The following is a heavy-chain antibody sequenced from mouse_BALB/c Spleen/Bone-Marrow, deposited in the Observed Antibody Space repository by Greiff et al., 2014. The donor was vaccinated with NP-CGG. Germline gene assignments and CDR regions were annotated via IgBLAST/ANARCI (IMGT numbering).Heavy chain of an antibody. J-gene: IGHJ4*01. CDR1: GYAFSSYW. CDR3: ARGVPMGY. V-gene: IGHV1-80*01. Sequence: VQLQQSGTELVRPGSSVKISCKASGYAFSSYWMNWVKQRPGQGLEWIGQIYPGDGDTNYNGKFKGKATLTADKSSSTAYMQLRGLACEDSAVYFCARGVPMGYWGQGTSVTVSS. CDR2: IYPGDGDT.